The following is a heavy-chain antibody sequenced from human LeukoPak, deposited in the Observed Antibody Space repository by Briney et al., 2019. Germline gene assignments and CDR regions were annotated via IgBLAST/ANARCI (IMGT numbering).Heavy chain of an antibody. Sequence: GGSLRLSCAASGFTFSSFGTHWVRQAPGKGLAWVAFLGHEGTNKYYAESVKGRFTISRDDSKNTLYLQMNSLRAEDTAVYYCAKATLVSCRGATCYPFDYWGQGILVTVSS. CDR1: GFTFSSFG. V-gene: IGHV3-30*02. J-gene: IGHJ4*02. D-gene: IGHD2-15*01. CDR3: AKATLVSCRGATCYPFDY. CDR2: LGHEGTNK.